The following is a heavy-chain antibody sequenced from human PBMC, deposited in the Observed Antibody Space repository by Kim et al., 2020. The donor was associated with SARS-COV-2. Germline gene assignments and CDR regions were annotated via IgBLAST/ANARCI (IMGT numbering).Heavy chain of an antibody. CDR1: GFPFSSYE. J-gene: IGHJ4*02. CDR3: ARKYYAFDY. V-gene: IGHV3-48*03. Sequence: GGSLRLSCAASGFPFSSYEMNWVRQAPGKGLEWVSYINSGGDAVYYADSVKDRFTISRDDAKNSLYLQMNSLRAEDTAVYYCARKYYAFDYWGQGTLVTVSS. D-gene: IGHD3-3*01. CDR2: INSGGDAV.